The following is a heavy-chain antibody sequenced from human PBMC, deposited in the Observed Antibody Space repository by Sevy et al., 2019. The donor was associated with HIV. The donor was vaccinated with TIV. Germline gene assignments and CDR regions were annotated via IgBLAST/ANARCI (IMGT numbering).Heavy chain of an antibody. Sequence: GGSLRLSCAASGFTVSSNYMSWVRQAPGKGLEWVSVIYTGGSTYYADSVKGRFTISRDNSKNTMYLQMNSLRAEDTAVYYWARAGGDYPDYWGQGTLVTVSS. CDR3: ARAGGDYPDY. J-gene: IGHJ4*02. D-gene: IGHD4-17*01. V-gene: IGHV3-66*01. CDR2: IYTGGST. CDR1: GFTVSSNY.